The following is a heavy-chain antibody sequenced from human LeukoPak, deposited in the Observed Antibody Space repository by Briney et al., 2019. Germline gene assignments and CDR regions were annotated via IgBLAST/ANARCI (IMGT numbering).Heavy chain of an antibody. J-gene: IGHJ3*02. CDR2: IYYSGST. CDR3: ARDTMVRGVNHDAFDI. CDR1: GGSFSSGSYY. D-gene: IGHD3-10*01. V-gene: IGHV4-61*01. Sequence: SETQSLTCTVSGGSFSSGSYYWSWIRQPPGKGLEWIGYIYYSGSTNYNPSLKSRVTISVDTSKNQFSLKLSSVTAADTAVYYCARDTMVRGVNHDAFDIWGQGTMVTVSS.